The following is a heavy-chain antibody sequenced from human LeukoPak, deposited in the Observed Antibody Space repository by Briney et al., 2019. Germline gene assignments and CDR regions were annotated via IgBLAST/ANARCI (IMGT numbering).Heavy chain of an antibody. CDR2: IRSDGSNK. D-gene: IGHD4-17*01. CDR3: AKTLFTSYGDYLLGD. V-gene: IGHV3-30*02. Sequence: GGSLRLSCAASGFTFSSYGMHWVRQAPGEGLEWVAFIRSDGSNKYYADSVKGRFTISRDSFENSLYLQMNSLRAEDTAVYYCAKTLFTSYGDYLLGDWGQGTLVTVSS. CDR1: GFTFSSYG. J-gene: IGHJ4*02.